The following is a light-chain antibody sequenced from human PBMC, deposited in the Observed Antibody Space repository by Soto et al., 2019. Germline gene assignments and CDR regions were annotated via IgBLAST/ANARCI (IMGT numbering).Light chain of an antibody. CDR2: WAS. CDR3: QQYNNWWT. CDR1: QGVLYSSNNKNY. V-gene: IGKV4-1*01. Sequence: DIVMTQSPDSLAVSLGERATINCKSSQGVLYSSNNKNYLAWYRQKPGQPPKLLIYWASTRESGVPDRFSGSGSGTEFTLTISSLQSEDFAVYYCQQYNNWWTFGQGTKVDI. J-gene: IGKJ1*01.